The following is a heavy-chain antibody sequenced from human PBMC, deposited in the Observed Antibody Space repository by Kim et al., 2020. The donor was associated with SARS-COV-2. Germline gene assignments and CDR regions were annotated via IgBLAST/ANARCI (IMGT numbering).Heavy chain of an antibody. CDR1: GFTFGDYA. CDR2: IRSKAYGGTT. D-gene: IGHD1-26*01. CDR3: TRASGSRYYYYGMDV. Sequence: GGSLRLSCTASGFTFGDYAMSWVRQAPGKGLEWVGFIRSKAYGGTTEYAASVKGRFTISRDDSKSIAYLQMNSLKTEDTAVYYCTRASGSRYYYYGMDVWGQGTTVTVSS. J-gene: IGHJ6*02. V-gene: IGHV3-49*04.